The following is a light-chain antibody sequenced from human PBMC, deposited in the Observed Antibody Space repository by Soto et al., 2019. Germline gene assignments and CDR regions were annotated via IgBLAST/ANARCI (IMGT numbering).Light chain of an antibody. CDR1: QSVPSNY. Sequence: EIVLTQSPGTLSLSPGERATLSFRASQSVPSNYLAWYQQKPGQSPRLLIHGASNRATGIPDRFSGSGSGTDFTLTISRLEPEDFAVYYCHQYGNSRTFGQGTKVDI. CDR2: GAS. J-gene: IGKJ1*01. CDR3: HQYGNSRT. V-gene: IGKV3-20*01.